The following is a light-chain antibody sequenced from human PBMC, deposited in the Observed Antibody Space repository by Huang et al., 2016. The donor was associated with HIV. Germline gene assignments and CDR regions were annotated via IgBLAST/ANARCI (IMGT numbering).Light chain of an antibody. CDR2: DSS. Sequence: IVLTQSPATLSLSPGERATLSCRASQSVRSYLAWYQQKPGQAPRLLIYDSSNRATGVPARFSGGGFGADFTLTISSLEPEDFAVYYCQQRANWLTFGGGTKVEIK. V-gene: IGKV3-11*01. CDR3: QQRANWLT. J-gene: IGKJ4*01. CDR1: QSVRSY.